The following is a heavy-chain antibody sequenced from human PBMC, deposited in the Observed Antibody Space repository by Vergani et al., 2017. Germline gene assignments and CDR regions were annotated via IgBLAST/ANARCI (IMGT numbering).Heavy chain of an antibody. D-gene: IGHD3-3*01. J-gene: IGHJ6*03. CDR3: ARALYYDFWSGSDRYYYYMDV. CDR2: IIPILGTA. CDR1: GGTFSSYA. V-gene: IGHV1-69*01. Sequence: QVQLVQSGAEVKKPGSSVKVSCKASGGTFSSYAISWVRQAPGQGLEWMGGIIPILGTAHYAQKFQGRVTLTADESTRTAYMELGSLRSEDTAVYYCARALYYDFWSGSDRYYYYMDVWGKGTTVTVSS.